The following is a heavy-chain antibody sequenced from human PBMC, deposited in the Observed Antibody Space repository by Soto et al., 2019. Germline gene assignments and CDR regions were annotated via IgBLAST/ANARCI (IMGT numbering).Heavy chain of an antibody. CDR2: IWYDGSNK. CDR1: GFTFSSYG. Sequence: HPGGSLRLSCAASGFTFSSYGMHWVRQAPGKGLEWVAVIWYDGSNKYYADSVKGRFTISRDNSKNTLYLQMNSLRAEDTAVYYCARGLVTTGSDTPWQPDYYYYGMDVWGQGTTVTV. J-gene: IGHJ6*02. D-gene: IGHD4-4*01. CDR3: ARGLVTTGSDTPWQPDYYYYGMDV. V-gene: IGHV3-33*01.